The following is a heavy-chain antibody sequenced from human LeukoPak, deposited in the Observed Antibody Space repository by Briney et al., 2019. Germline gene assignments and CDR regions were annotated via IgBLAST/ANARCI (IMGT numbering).Heavy chain of an antibody. V-gene: IGHV4-39*07. CDR3: ARVTGYMVEDYFDY. Sequence: SETLSLTCTVSGGSISSSSYYWGWIRQPPGKGLEWIGSIYYSGSTYYNPSLKSRVTISVDTSKNQFSLRLSSVTAADTALYYCARVTGYMVEDYFDYWGQGTLVTVSS. CDR1: GGSISSSSYY. D-gene: IGHD6-13*01. CDR2: IYYSGST. J-gene: IGHJ4*02.